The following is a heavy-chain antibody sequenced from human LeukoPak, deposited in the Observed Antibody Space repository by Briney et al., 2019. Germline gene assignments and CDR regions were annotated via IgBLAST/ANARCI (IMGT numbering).Heavy chain of an antibody. CDR1: GFTFSSYW. CDR3: TRVRGYDFDF. D-gene: IGHD5-12*01. V-gene: IGHV3-74*01. J-gene: IGHJ4*02. Sequence: PGGSLRLSCAASGFTFSSYWMHWVRQVPGKGLVWVSRINSDASSTNYADSVKSRFTISRDNAKNTLYLQMNSLRAEDTAVYYCTRVRGYDFDFWGQGTLVTVSS. CDR2: INSDASST.